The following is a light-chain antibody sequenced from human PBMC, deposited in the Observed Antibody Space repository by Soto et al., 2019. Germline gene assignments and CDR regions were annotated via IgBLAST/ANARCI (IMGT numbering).Light chain of an antibody. J-gene: IGKJ2*01. CDR1: QAISNF. CDR3: QQSYSTPPT. CDR2: AAF. Sequence: DIQMTQSPSSLSASVGDRVTITCRASQAISNFLHWYQQKPGRAPKLLIYAAFNLQSGVPSRFSGSGSGTDFTLTISSLQREDFAAYYCQQSYSTPPTFGLGTKLQI. V-gene: IGKV1-39*01.